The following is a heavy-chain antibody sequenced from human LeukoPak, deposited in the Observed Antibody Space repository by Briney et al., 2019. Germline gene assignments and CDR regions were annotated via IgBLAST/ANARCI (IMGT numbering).Heavy chain of an antibody. CDR2: ISSSSSTI. D-gene: IGHD2-2*01. CDR1: GFTFSSYS. V-gene: IGHV3-48*01. J-gene: IGHJ4*02. Sequence: PGGSLRLSRAASGFTFSSYSMNWVRQAPGKGLEWVSYISSSSSTIYYADSVKGRFTISRDNAKNSLYLQMNSLRAEDTAVYYCARDPPIVVVPATDGGQGTLVTVSS. CDR3: ARDPPIVVVPATD.